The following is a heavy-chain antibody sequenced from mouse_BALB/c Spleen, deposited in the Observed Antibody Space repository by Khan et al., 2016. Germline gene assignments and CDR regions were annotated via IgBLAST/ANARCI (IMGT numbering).Heavy chain of an antibody. D-gene: IGHD2-14*01. V-gene: IGHV14-4*02. CDR3: NAVRRRYYAMDY. CDR2: IDPENGDT. J-gene: IGHJ4*01. CDR1: GFNIKDYY. Sequence: VQLQQSGADLVRSGASVKLSCTASGFNIKDYYMHWVKQRPEQGLEWIGWIDPENGDTEYAPKFQGKATMTADTSSNTAYLQLISLTSEDTAVYYWNAVRRRYYAMDYWGQGTSVTVSS.